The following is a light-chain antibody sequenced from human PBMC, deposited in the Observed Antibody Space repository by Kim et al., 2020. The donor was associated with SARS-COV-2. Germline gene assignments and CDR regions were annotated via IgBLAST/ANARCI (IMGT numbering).Light chain of an antibody. CDR1: QSVSSN. CDR2: GAS. V-gene: IGKV3-15*01. Sequence: IVLTPSPPTLSVSPGERATLSCRASQSVSSNLAWYQQKPGQAPRLLIYGASTRATGIPARFSGSGSGTEFTLTISSLQSEDVAVYYCHQYNNGPPWTFGQGTKVDIK. J-gene: IGKJ1*01. CDR3: HQYNNGPPWT.